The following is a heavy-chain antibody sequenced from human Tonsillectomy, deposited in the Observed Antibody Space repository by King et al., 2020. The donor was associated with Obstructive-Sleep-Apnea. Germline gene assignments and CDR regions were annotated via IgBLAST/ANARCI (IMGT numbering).Heavy chain of an antibody. CDR2: TKQDGNEK. CDR3: ARSVLYGDYALDY. J-gene: IGHJ4*02. D-gene: IGHD4-17*01. CDR1: GFTFSSYL. Sequence: VQRVESGGGLVQPGGALRLSCVASGFTFSSYLLNWFRQAPGKGLEWVGNTKQDGNEKYYVDSVQGRFSISRDNAKNSLYLQMNSLRADVTAVYYCARSVLYGDYALDYWGQGTLVTVSS. V-gene: IGHV3-7*03.